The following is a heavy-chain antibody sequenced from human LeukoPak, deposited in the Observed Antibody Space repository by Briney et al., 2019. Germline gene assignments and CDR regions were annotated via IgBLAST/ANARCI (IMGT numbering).Heavy chain of an antibody. Sequence: GESLKISCKGSGYSFTSYWIGWVRQMPGKGLEWMGIIYPGDSDTRYSPSFQGQVTISADKSISTAYLQWSSLKASDTAMYYCARATGDTIFPRQLDYWGQGTLVTVSS. CDR2: IYPGDSDT. CDR1: GYSFTSYW. CDR3: ARATGDTIFPRQLDY. V-gene: IGHV5-51*01. J-gene: IGHJ4*02. D-gene: IGHD3-9*01.